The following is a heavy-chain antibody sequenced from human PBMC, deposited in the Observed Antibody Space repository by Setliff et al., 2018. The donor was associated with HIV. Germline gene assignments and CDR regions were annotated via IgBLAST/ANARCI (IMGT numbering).Heavy chain of an antibody. CDR3: ARPRVVTIFGVAHHAPGYMDV. J-gene: IGHJ6*03. V-gene: IGHV4-39*01. Sequence: KASETLSLTCTVSGDSISSSSFYWGWIRQPPGKGLECIGTIYYSESTHYNPSLKSRVTISVDTSKNQFSLKLTSVTAADTAVYYCARPRVVTIFGVAHHAPGYMDVWGKGTTVTVSS. CDR2: IYYSEST. D-gene: IGHD3-3*01. CDR1: GDSISSSSFY.